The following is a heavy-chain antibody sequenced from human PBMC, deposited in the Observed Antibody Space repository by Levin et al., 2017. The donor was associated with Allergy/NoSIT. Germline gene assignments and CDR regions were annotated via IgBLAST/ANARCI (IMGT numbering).Heavy chain of an antibody. CDR2: IWYDGSNK. V-gene: IGHV3-33*01. D-gene: IGHD3-22*01. CDR1: GFTFSSYG. CDR3: AREGSVYYDSSGDDAFDI. J-gene: IGHJ3*02. Sequence: GESLKISCAASGFTFSSYGMHWVRQAPGKGLEWVAVIWYDGSNKYYADSVKGRFTISRDNSKNTLYLQMNSLRAEDTAVYYCAREGSVYYDSSGDDAFDIWGQGTMVTVSS.